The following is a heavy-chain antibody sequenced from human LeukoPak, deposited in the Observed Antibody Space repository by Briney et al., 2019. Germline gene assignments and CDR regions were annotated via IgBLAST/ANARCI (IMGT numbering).Heavy chain of an antibody. CDR3: AKGGYSGYDYVDY. CDR1: GFTFSSYA. CDR2: IGYSGGGT. J-gene: IGHJ4*02. Sequence: GGSLRLSCAASGFTFSSYAMSWVRQAPGKGLEWVSGIGYSGGGTYYADSVKGRFTISRDNSKNTLYLQMNSLRAEDTAVYYCAKGGYSGYDYVDYWGQGTLVTVSS. V-gene: IGHV3-23*01. D-gene: IGHD5-12*01.